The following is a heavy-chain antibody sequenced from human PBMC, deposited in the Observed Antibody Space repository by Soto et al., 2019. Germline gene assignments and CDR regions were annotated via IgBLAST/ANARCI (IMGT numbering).Heavy chain of an antibody. CDR3: ARHILSVGGWYVIGAFDI. CDR1: GGSISSSSYD. Sequence: SETLSLTCTVSGGSISSSSYDWGWIRQPPGKGLEWIGSIYYSGSTYYNPSLKSRVTISVDTSKNQFSLKLSSVTAADTAVYYCARHILSVGGWYVIGAFDIWGQGTMVTVSS. CDR2: IYYSGST. V-gene: IGHV4-39*01. J-gene: IGHJ3*02. D-gene: IGHD6-19*01.